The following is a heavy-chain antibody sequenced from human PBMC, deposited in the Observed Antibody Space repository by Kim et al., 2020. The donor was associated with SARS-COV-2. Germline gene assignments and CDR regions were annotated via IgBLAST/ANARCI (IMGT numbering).Heavy chain of an antibody. CDR1: GFTFSNYK. Sequence: GGSLILSCAASGFTFSNYKMNWVRQAPGKGLEWVSSISSSRNYIYYAGSMKGRFTISRDNAKNSLYLQMNSLRAEDTAVYYCARGGFEYGGNHGNLNWFVPGGQGPLVTVSA. V-gene: IGHV3-21*01. D-gene: IGHD4-17*01. CDR3: ARGGFEYGGNHGNLNWFVP. J-gene: IGHJ5*02. CDR2: ISSSRNYI.